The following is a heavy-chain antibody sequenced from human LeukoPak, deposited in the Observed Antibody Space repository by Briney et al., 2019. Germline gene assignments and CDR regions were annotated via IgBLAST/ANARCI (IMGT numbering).Heavy chain of an antibody. CDR1: GFTFSDYS. D-gene: IGHD3-9*01. CDR2: ISSDGHTK. V-gene: IGHV3-30-3*01. Sequence: TGGSLRLSCVASGFTFSDYSVDWVRQAPGKGLEWVAFISSDGHTKDYADSVKGRFTISRDNPKNPVYLQMDSLRPEDTAIFYCARERYFAFDYWGQGNLVTVSS. J-gene: IGHJ4*02. CDR3: ARERYFAFDY.